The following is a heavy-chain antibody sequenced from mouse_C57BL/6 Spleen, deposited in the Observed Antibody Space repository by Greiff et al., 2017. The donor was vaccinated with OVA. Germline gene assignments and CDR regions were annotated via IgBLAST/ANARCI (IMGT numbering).Heavy chain of an antibody. V-gene: IGHV3-6*01. D-gene: IGHD3-2*02. CDR3: ARDQKGTAQATAY. CDR1: GYSITSGYY. J-gene: IGHJ3*01. Sequence: EVQLVESGPGLVKPSQSLSLTCSVTGYSITSGYYWNWIRQFPGNKLEWMGYISYDGSNNYNPSLKNRISITRDTSKNQFFLKLNSVTTEDTATYYCARDQKGTAQATAYWGQGTLVTVSA. CDR2: ISYDGSN.